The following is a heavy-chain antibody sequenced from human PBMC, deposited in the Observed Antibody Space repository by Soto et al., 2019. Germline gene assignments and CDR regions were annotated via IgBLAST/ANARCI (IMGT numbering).Heavy chain of an antibody. CDR2: IIPIFGTA. D-gene: IGHD3-3*01. CDR3: ARDRRSGYRYNWFDP. J-gene: IGHJ5*02. Sequence: SVKVSCKASGGTFSSYAISWVRQAPGQGLEWMGGIIPIFGTANYAQKFQGRVTITADKSTSTAYMELSSLRSEDTAVYYCARDRRSGYRYNWFDPWGQGTLVTAPQ. V-gene: IGHV1-69*06. CDR1: GGTFSSYA.